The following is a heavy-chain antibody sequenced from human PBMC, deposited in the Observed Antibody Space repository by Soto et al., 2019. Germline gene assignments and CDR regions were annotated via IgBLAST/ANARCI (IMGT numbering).Heavy chain of an antibody. V-gene: IGHV3-74*02. J-gene: IGHJ6*03. CDR1: GFTFSNYW. Sequence: EVQLVESGGGLVQPGGSLRLSCAASGFTFSNYWMYWVRQAPGKGLERVSRINSDGSVSSHADSVKGRLTSSRDNVKNTLYLHMDSLRAEDTAVYYCARGDCVGGTCYSLAGSFYYYMDVWGKGTTVTVFS. CDR2: INSDGSVS. CDR3: ARGDCVGGTCYSLAGSFYYYMDV. D-gene: IGHD2-15*01.